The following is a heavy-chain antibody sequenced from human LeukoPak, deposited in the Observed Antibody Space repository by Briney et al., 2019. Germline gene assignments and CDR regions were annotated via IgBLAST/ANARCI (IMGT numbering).Heavy chain of an antibody. CDR3: AKTGSSGWYAYFDY. Sequence: GGSLRLSRAASGFTFSNYGMHWVRQAPGKGLEWVAFIRYDGSNKYYADSVKGRFTISRDNSKNTLYLQMNSLRAEDTAVYYCAKTGSSGWYAYFDYWGQGTLVTVSS. J-gene: IGHJ4*02. CDR1: GFTFSNYG. V-gene: IGHV3-30*02. CDR2: IRYDGSNK. D-gene: IGHD6-19*01.